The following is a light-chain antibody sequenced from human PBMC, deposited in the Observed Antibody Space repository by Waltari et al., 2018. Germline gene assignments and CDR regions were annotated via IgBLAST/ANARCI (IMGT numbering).Light chain of an antibody. CDR1: QSLLHSDGRTY. CDR3: MQSIQLPRT. V-gene: IGKV2D-29*01. CDR2: EVS. J-gene: IGKJ1*01. Sequence: DILLTQSPLSLSVTPGQPASISCKSSQSLLHSDGRTYLYWYLQKPGQPPQLLIHEVSNRFSGAPDRFSGSGSGKDFTLKISRVETEDVGLYYCMQSIQLPRTFGQGTKVEIK.